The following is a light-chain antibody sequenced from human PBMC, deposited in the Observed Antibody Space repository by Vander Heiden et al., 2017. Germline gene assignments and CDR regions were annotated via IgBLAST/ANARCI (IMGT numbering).Light chain of an antibody. V-gene: IGLV1-44*01. Sequence: QSVLTQPLSASGAPGQRVPLSCSGSSSNIGGNIVIWYQQIPGTAPKLVIYNNNQRPSGLPDRFSGSKSCTSASLAISGLQSEDEADYYCATWDDSLNTWVFGGGTKLTVL. CDR2: NNN. CDR1: SSNIGGNI. CDR3: ATWDDSLNTWV. J-gene: IGLJ3*02.